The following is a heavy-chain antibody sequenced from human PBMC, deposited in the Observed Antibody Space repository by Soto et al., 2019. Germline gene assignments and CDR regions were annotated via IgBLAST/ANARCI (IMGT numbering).Heavy chain of an antibody. CDR3: ARESEDLTSNFDY. V-gene: IGHV3-21*06. J-gene: IGHJ4*02. Sequence: GGSLRLSCAASGFIFTRHSMNWVRQAPGKGLEWVSSISSTTNYIYYGDSMKGRFTISRDNAKNSLYLEMNSLRAEDTAVYYCARESEDLTSNFDYWGQGTLVTVSS. CDR1: GFIFTRHS. CDR2: ISSTTNYI.